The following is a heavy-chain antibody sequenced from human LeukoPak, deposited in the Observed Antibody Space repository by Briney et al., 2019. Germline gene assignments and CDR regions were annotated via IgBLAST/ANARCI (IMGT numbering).Heavy chain of an antibody. CDR1: GYTFTGYY. V-gene: IGHV1-2*02. Sequence: ASVKVSCKASGYTFTGYYMHWVRQAPGQGLEWMGWINPNSGGTNYAQKFQGRATMTRDTSISTAYMELSRLRSDDTAVYYCARVGSQYLGFTGFDYWGQGTLVTVSS. CDR3: ARVGSQYLGFTGFDY. D-gene: IGHD2-2*02. CDR2: INPNSGGT. J-gene: IGHJ4*02.